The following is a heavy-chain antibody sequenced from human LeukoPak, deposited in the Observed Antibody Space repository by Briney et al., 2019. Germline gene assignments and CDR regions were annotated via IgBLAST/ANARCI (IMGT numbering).Heavy chain of an antibody. CDR2: IYTSGST. CDR1: GGSISSYY. D-gene: IGHD2-2*01. Sequence: SETLSLTCTVSGGSISSYYWSWIRQPAGKGLEWIGRIYTSGSTNYNPSLKSRVTMSVDTSKNQFSLKLSSVTAADTAVYYCARGDPWVPAAIGRDDAFDIWGQGTMVTVSS. CDR3: ARGDPWVPAAIGRDDAFDI. V-gene: IGHV4-4*07. J-gene: IGHJ3*02.